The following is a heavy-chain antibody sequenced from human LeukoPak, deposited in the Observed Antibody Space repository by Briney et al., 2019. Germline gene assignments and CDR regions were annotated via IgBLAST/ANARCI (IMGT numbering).Heavy chain of an antibody. J-gene: IGHJ4*02. CDR2: IKEDGSEK. Sequence: PGGSLRLSCAASGFTFSSSWMTWVRQAPGKGLEWVANIKEDGSEKYYVDSVKGRFTISRDNAKNSLYLQMNSLRAEDTAVYYCARDRRAHGYWGQGTLVTVSS. CDR3: ARDRRAHGY. V-gene: IGHV3-7*03. CDR1: GFTFSSSW.